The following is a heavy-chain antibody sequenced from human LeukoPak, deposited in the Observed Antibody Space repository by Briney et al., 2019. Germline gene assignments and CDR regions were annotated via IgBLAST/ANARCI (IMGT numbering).Heavy chain of an antibody. CDR2: IYTSGST. CDR3: ARAVDNYGGFDY. CDR1: DDSISSGGYY. J-gene: IGHJ4*02. V-gene: IGHV4-61*02. Sequence: SQTLSLTCTVSDDSISSGGYYWSWIRQPAGKGLEWIGRIYTSGSTNYNPSLKSRVTISVDTSKNQFSLKLSSVTAADTAVYYCARAVDNYGGFDYWGQGTLVTVSS. D-gene: IGHD4-11*01.